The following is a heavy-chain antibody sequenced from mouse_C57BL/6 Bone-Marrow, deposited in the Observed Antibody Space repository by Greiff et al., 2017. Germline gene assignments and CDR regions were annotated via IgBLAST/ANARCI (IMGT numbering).Heavy chain of an antibody. D-gene: IGHD4-1*01. Sequence: EVQLVESGGGLVQPGGSLKLSCAASGFTFSDYYMYWVRQTPEKRLEWVAYISNGGGSTYYPDTVKGRFTISRDNAKNTLYLQMSRLKSEDTAMYYCARHTLGRGYYAMDYWGQGTSVTVSS. V-gene: IGHV5-12*01. CDR1: GFTFSDYY. CDR2: ISNGGGST. CDR3: ARHTLGRGYYAMDY. J-gene: IGHJ4*01.